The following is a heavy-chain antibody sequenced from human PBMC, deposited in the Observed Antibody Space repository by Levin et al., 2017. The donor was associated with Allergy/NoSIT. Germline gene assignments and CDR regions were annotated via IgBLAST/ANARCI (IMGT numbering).Heavy chain of an antibody. CDR1: GFSLSTSAMC. D-gene: IGHD3-10*01. V-gene: IGHV2-70*11. Sequence: SGPTLVKPTQTLTLTCTFSGFSLSTSAMCVSWIRQPPGRALEWLARIDWDDDKDYSTSLKTRLTISKDTSKNQVVLTMTNMDPVDTATYYCARMKGGYGSGSYSNYYYYYGMDVWGQGTTVTVSS. CDR3: ARMKGGYGSGSYSNYYYYYGMDV. J-gene: IGHJ6*02. CDR2: IDWDDDK.